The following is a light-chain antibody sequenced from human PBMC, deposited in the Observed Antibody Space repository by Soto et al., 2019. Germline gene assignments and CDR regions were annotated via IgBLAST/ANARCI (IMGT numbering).Light chain of an antibody. Sequence: DIQMTQSPPSLSASVGDRGTITCRTSQTVSKYLNWYQQKPGKAPDLLVYTTSTLHSGVPSRFSGSASGTDFTLTITSLQPEDFATYYCQQTYSLPRTFGPGTRVE. J-gene: IGKJ1*01. CDR3: QQTYSLPRT. CDR2: TTS. CDR1: QTVSKY. V-gene: IGKV1-39*01.